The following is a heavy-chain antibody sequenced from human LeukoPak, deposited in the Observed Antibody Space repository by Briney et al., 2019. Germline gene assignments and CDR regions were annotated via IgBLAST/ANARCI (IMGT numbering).Heavy chain of an antibody. V-gene: IGHV4-34*01. D-gene: IGHD5-18*01. CDR1: GGSFSGYY. CDR2: INHSGST. CDR3: ARDVDTTSY. J-gene: IGHJ4*02. Sequence: KPSEALSRTCAVYGGSFSGYYWNWIRQPPGKGLEWIGEINHSGSTNYNPSLKSRVTISVDTSKNQFSLKLSSVTAADTAVYYCARDVDTTSYWGQGTLVTVPS.